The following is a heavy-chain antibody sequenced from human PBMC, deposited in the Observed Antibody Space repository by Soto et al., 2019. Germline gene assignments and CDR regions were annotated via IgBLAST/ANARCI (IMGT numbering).Heavy chain of an antibody. CDR1: GGTFSSYA. Sequence: QVQLVQSGAEVKKPGSSVKVSCKASGGTFSSYAISWVRQAPGQGLEWMGGIIPIFGTANYAQKFQGRVTITADESTSTADMELSSLRSEGTAVYYCARGLLGPWELRGYFDYWGQGTLVTVSS. J-gene: IGHJ4*02. CDR2: IIPIFGTA. CDR3: ARGLLGPWELRGYFDY. V-gene: IGHV1-69*01. D-gene: IGHD1-26*01.